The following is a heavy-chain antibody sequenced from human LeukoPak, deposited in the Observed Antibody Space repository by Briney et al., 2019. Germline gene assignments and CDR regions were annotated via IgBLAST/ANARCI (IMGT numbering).Heavy chain of an antibody. D-gene: IGHD5-12*01. J-gene: IGHJ3*02. Sequence: GASVKVSCKASGYTFTGYYMHWVRQAPGQGLEWMGWINPNSGGTDYAQKFQGRVTMTRDTSISTAYMELSRLRSDDTAVYHCARSGYNGYDRAFDIWGQGTMVTVSS. CDR2: INPNSGGT. CDR1: GYTFTGYY. V-gene: IGHV1-2*02. CDR3: ARSGYNGYDRAFDI.